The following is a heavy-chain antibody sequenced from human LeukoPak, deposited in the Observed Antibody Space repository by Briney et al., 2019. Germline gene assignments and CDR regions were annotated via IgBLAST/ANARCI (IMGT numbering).Heavy chain of an antibody. J-gene: IGHJ5*02. CDR1: GGTFSSYA. CDR3: ARGEMAHPGGWFGP. D-gene: IGHD5-24*01. CDR2: IIPIFGTA. V-gene: IGHV1-69*05. Sequence: SVKVSCKASGGTFSSYAISWVRQAPGQGLEWMGGIIPIFGTAHYAQKFQGRVTITTDESTSTAYMELSSLRSEDTAVYYCARGEMAHPGGWFGPWGQGTLVTVS.